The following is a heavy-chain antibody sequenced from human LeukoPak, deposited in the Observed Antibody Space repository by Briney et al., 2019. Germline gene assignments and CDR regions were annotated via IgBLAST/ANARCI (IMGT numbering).Heavy chain of an antibody. CDR3: ARNIAARNPLYYYYYGMDV. CDR2: IYYSGST. Sequence: SQTLSLTCTVSGGSISSGDYYWSWIRQPPGKGLEWIGYIYYSGSTYYNPSLKSRVTISVDTSKNQFSLKLSSVTAADTAVYYCARNIAARNPLYYYYYGMDVWGQGTTVTVSS. V-gene: IGHV4-30-4*01. CDR1: GGSISSGDYY. J-gene: IGHJ6*02. D-gene: IGHD6-6*01.